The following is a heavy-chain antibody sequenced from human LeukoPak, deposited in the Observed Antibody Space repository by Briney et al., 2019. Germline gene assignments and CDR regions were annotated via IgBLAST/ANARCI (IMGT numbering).Heavy chain of an antibody. CDR2: IYTSGST. CDR3: ARYSSSSGNSPGGYFDY. D-gene: IGHD6-6*01. V-gene: IGHV4-4*07. Sequence: PSETLSLTCTVSGGSISSYYWSWIRQPAGKGLEWIGRIYTSGSTNYNPSLKSRVTMSVDTSKNQFSLKLSSVTAADTAVYYCARYSSSSGNSPGGYFDYWGQGTLVTVSS. CDR1: GGSISSYY. J-gene: IGHJ4*02.